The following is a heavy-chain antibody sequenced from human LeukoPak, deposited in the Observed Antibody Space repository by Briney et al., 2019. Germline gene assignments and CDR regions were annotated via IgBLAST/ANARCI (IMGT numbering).Heavy chain of an antibody. CDR3: ARDEKGSSWYGIDY. J-gene: IGHJ4*02. Sequence: PSETLSLTCTVSGYSISSGYFWGWIRQPPGKGLEWIGTIYNSGSTYYNASLESRVTISVDTSKNQFSLKLGSVTAADTAVYYCARDEKGSSWYGIDYWGQGTLVTVSS. CDR2: IYNSGST. D-gene: IGHD6-13*01. CDR1: GYSISSGYF. V-gene: IGHV4-38-2*02.